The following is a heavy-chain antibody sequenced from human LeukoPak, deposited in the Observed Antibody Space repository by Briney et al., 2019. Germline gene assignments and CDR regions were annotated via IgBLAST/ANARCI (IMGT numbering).Heavy chain of an antibody. CDR1: GYTFTSYA. D-gene: IGHD6-13*01. J-gene: IGHJ5*02. V-gene: IGHV7-4-1*02. CDR3: ARGTKIPEQQLWLDWFDP. Sequence: GASVKVSCKASGYTFTSYAMNWVRQAPGQGLEWMGWINTNTGNPTYAQGFTGRFVFSLDTSVSTAYLQISSLKAEDTAVYYCARGTKIPEQQLWLDWFDPWGQGTLVTVSS. CDR2: INTNTGNP.